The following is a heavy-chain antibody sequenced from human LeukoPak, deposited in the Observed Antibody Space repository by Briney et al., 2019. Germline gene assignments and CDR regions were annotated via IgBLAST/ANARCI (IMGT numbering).Heavy chain of an antibody. CDR1: GYTFTSYA. J-gene: IGHJ4*02. CDR2: IYAGNGNT. CDR3: ARGSNYYDSSGLDY. V-gene: IGHV1-3*01. D-gene: IGHD3-22*01. Sequence: GASVKVSCKASGYTFTSYAMHWVRQAPGQRLEWMGWIYAGNGNTKYSQKFQGRVTITRDTSASTAYMELSSLRSEDTAVYYCARGSNYYDSSGLDYWGQGTLVTVSS.